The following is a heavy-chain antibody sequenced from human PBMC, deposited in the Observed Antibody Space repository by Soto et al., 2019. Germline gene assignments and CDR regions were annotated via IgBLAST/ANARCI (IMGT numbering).Heavy chain of an antibody. Sequence: PSETLSLTCTVSGGSISSSSYYWVLTRQPPGKGLEWIGSIYYSGSTYYNPSLKSRVTISVDTSKNQFSLKLSSVTAADTAVYYCARRGGSYDFWPYYYGMDVWGQGTTVTVSS. CDR2: IYYSGST. D-gene: IGHD3-3*01. V-gene: IGHV4-39*01. CDR1: GGSISSSSYY. CDR3: ARRGGSYDFWPYYYGMDV. J-gene: IGHJ6*02.